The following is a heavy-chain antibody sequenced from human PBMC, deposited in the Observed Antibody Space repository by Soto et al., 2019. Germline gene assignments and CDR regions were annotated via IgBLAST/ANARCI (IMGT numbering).Heavy chain of an antibody. V-gene: IGHV4-61*08. CDR2: IYHSGST. CDR1: GASVSSGGYF. CDR3: ARDSSGWVDY. D-gene: IGHD6-19*01. Sequence: SETLSLTCSVSGASVSSGGYFWTWIRQLPGKGLEWIGEIYHSGSTNYNPSLKSRVTISVDKSKNQFSLKLSSVTAADTAVYYCARDSSGWVDYWGQGTLVTVSS. J-gene: IGHJ4*02.